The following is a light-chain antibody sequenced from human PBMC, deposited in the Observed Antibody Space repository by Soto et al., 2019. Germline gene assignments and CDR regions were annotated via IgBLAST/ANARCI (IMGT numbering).Light chain of an antibody. CDR3: QQYGSSPPT. Sequence: EIVLTQSPATLSLSPGERATLSCRASQTITTELAWYQHKPGQAPRRLIFGASFRATGIPDRFSGSGSGTDFTLTISRLEPEDFALYYCQQYGSSPPTFGQGTKVDIK. V-gene: IGKV3-20*01. CDR2: GAS. CDR1: QTITTE. J-gene: IGKJ1*01.